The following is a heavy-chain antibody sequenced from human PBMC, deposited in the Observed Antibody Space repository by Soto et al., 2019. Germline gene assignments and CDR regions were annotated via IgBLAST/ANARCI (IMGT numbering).Heavy chain of an antibody. J-gene: IGHJ6*03. Sequence: SETLSLTCAVSSGSISSSNWWSWVRQPPGKGLEWIGEIYHSGSTNYNPSLKSRVTISVDKSKNQFSLKLSSVTAADTAVYYCARVAYYYGSGSYYIDPNYYYYYYMDVWGKGTTVTVSS. V-gene: IGHV4-4*02. CDR1: SGSISSSNW. CDR3: ARVAYYYGSGSYYIDPNYYYYYYMDV. D-gene: IGHD3-10*01. CDR2: IYHSGST.